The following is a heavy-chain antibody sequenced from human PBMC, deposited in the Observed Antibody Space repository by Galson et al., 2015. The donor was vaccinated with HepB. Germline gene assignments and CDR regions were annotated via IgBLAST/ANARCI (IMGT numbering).Heavy chain of an antibody. CDR1: GYTFTSYY. D-gene: IGHD5-18*01. J-gene: IGHJ5*02. CDR3: ARDLWDTARMESFEIWFDP. CDR2: INPSGGST. V-gene: IGHV1-46*01. Sequence: SVKVSCKASGYTFTSYYMHWVRQAPGQGLEWMGIINPSGGSTSYAQKFQGRVTMTRDTSTSTVYMELSSLRSEDTAVYYCARDLWDTARMESFEIWFDPWGQGTLVTVSS.